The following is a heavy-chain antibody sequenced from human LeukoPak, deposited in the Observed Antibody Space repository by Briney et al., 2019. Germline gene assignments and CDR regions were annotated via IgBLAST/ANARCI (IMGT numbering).Heavy chain of an antibody. Sequence: PSQTLSLTCAVSGGSISSGGSSWSWIRQPPGKGLEWIGYIYHSGSTYYNPSLKSRVTISVDRSKNQFSLKLSSVTAADTAVYYCARGAYCSSTSCPRPFDYWSQGTLVTVSS. V-gene: IGHV4-30-2*01. CDR2: IYHSGST. CDR1: GGSISSGGSS. D-gene: IGHD2-2*01. J-gene: IGHJ4*02. CDR3: ARGAYCSSTSCPRPFDY.